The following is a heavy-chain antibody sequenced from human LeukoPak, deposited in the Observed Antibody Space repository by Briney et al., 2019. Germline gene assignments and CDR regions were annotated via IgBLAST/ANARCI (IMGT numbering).Heavy chain of an antibody. CDR1: GFTFSDYG. CDR3: ARDGLRGNNWFDP. J-gene: IGHJ5*02. V-gene: IGHV3-33*01. Sequence: GGSLRLSCTASGFTFSDYGMHWVRQAPGKGLEWVAVIWYDGSNKYYADSVKGRFTISRDNSKNTLDLQMNSLRAADTAVYYCARDGLRGNNWFDPWGQGTLVTVSS. D-gene: IGHD5-24*01. CDR2: IWYDGSNK.